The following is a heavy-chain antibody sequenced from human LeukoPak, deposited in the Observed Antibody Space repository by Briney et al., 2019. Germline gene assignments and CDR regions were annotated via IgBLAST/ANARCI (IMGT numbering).Heavy chain of an antibody. CDR1: GFTFSSYA. J-gene: IGHJ4*02. Sequence: PGGSLRLSCAASGFTFSSYAMSSVRQAPGKGLEWVSAISGSGGSTYYADSVKGRFTISRDNSKNTLYLQMNSLRAEDTAVYYCAKGGYCSGGSCYHHYFDYWGQGTLVTVSS. D-gene: IGHD2-15*01. CDR3: AKGGYCSGGSCYHHYFDY. CDR2: ISGSGGST. V-gene: IGHV3-23*01.